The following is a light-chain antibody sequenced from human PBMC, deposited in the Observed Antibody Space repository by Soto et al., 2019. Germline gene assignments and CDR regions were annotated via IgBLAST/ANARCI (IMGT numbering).Light chain of an antibody. CDR2: DAS. CDR1: QSVSSSS. V-gene: IGKV3-20*01. J-gene: IGKJ1*01. CDR3: QQYGSSPET. Sequence: EIVLTQSPGTLSLSPGERATLSCRASQSVSSSSLAWYHQKPGQAPRLLIYDASSRATGIPDRFSGSWSGTDFTLTISRLEPEDFAVSYCQQYGSSPETFGHGTKVEIK.